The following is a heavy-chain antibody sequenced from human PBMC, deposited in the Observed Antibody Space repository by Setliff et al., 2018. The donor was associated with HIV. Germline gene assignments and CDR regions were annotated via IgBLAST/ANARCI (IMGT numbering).Heavy chain of an antibody. V-gene: IGHV1-46*01. CDR2: INPSGGSA. J-gene: IGHJ3*02. D-gene: IGHD3-22*01. Sequence: ASVKVSCKESGYTFTSYYLHWVRQAPGQGLEWMGMINPSGGSASYAQKFQGRVTMSRDTSTSTVYMELSSLRSEDTAVYYCARDYFDSSAYHYGFGAFDIWGQGTMVTVSS. CDR1: GYTFTSYY. CDR3: ARDYFDSSAYHYGFGAFDI.